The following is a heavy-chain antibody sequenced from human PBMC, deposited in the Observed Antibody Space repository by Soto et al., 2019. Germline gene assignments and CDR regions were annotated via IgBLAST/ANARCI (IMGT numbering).Heavy chain of an antibody. V-gene: IGHV4-4*07. J-gene: IGHJ6*02. D-gene: IGHD5-12*01. CDR3: ARDSGYDSGMDV. Sequence: PSETLSLTFTVSGGSLSSYYWNLIRQPAGKGLEWIGRIYSTGSTNDNPSLKSRVTMSVDTSKNQFYLKLSSVTAADTAVYYCARDSGYDSGMDVWGQGTTVTVSS. CDR2: IYSTGST. CDR1: GGSLSSYY.